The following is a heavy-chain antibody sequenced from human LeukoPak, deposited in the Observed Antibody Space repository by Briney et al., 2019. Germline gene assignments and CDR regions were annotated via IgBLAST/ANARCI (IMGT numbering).Heavy chain of an antibody. Sequence: KPGASVKVSCKASGYTFTSYGISWGRQAPGQGLEWMGWISAYNGNTNYAQKLQGRVTMTTDTSTSTAYMELRSLRSDDTAVYYCARDHLKMTFYDFWSGSSNCMDVWGQGTTVTVSS. V-gene: IGHV1-18*01. D-gene: IGHD3-3*01. CDR1: GYTFTSYG. CDR2: ISAYNGNT. CDR3: ARDHLKMTFYDFWSGSSNCMDV. J-gene: IGHJ6*02.